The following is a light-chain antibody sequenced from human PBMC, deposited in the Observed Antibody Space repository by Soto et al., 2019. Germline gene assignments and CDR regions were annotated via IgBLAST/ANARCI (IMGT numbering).Light chain of an antibody. CDR1: NNDVGGYDY. CDR3: CSYAGNYRVV. V-gene: IGLV2-11*01. CDR2: DVY. J-gene: IGLJ2*01. Sequence: QPALTQPRSVSGSPGQSVTISCTGTNNDVGGYDYVSWYQQHPGKAPKVIIYDVYKRPSGVPDRISGSKSGNTASLTISGLQAEDEASFYCCSYAGNYRVVFGGGTKVTVL.